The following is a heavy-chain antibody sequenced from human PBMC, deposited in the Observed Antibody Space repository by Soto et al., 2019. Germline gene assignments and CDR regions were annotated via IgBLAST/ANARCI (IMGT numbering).Heavy chain of an antibody. CDR1: SGSINSNNW. CDR3: ASGDYFYFGSGSYFDY. J-gene: IGHJ4*02. CDR2: IHHGGST. V-gene: IGHV4-4*02. Sequence: PSETLSLTCAVSSGSINSNNWWSWVRQPPGKGLEWIGEIHHGGSTNYNLSLKSRITISLDRPKNQFSLKLSSVTAADTAVYYCASGDYFYFGSGSYFDYWGQGTLVTVSS. D-gene: IGHD3-10*01.